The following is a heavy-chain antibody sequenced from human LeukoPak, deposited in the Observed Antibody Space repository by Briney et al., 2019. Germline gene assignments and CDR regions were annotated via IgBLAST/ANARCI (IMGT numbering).Heavy chain of an antibody. D-gene: IGHD2-15*01. V-gene: IGHV3-30*02. Sequence: PGGSLRLSCAASGFTFSSYGMHWVRQAPGKGLEWVTFIRYDGSHKYSADSVKGRFTISRDNSKNTLYLQMNSLRGEDTAVYYCAKVRYCSGVNCYPDDNWGQGTLVTVSS. CDR1: GFTFSSYG. J-gene: IGHJ4*02. CDR2: IRYDGSHK. CDR3: AKVRYCSGVNCYPDDN.